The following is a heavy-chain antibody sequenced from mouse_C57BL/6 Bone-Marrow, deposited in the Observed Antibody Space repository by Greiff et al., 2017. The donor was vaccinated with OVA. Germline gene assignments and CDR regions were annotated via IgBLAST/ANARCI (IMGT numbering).Heavy chain of an antibody. D-gene: IGHD1-1*01. CDR3: ARGYYGSRTGFAY. CDR2: IDPSDSYT. V-gene: IGHV1-59*01. CDR1: GYTFTSYW. Sequence: VKLQQPGAELVRPGTSVKLSCKASGYTFTSYWMHWVKQRPGQGLEWIGVIDPSDSYTNYNQKFKGKATLTVDTSSSTACMQLSSLTSEDSAVYYCARGYYGSRTGFAYWGQGTLVTVSA. J-gene: IGHJ3*01.